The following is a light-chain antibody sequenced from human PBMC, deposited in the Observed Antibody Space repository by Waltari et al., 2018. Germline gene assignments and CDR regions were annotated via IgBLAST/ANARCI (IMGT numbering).Light chain of an antibody. CDR1: QSISSY. CDR2: DAS. J-gene: IGKJ3*01. Sequence: EIVLKQSPATLYWSPGDRATLSCRASQSISSYLAWYQQNPGQAPRLISYDASPRATGIPARFSGSGSGTDFTLTISSLEPEDFAIYYCQQRSKSFTFGPGTKVDMK. V-gene: IGKV3-11*01. CDR3: QQRSKSFT.